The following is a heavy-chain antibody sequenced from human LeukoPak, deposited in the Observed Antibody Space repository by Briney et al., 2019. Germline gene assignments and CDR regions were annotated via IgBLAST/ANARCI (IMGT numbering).Heavy chain of an antibody. V-gene: IGHV1-46*01. CDR2: INPSGGST. D-gene: IGHD1-1*01. Sequence: ASVKISCEASGYTFTSQYMHWVRQAPGQGLEWMGIINPSGGSTSYAQKFQGRVTMTRDTSTSTVYMELSSLGSEDTAVYYCARGPPTAQYFQHWGQGTLVTVSS. J-gene: IGHJ1*01. CDR3: ARGPPTAQYFQH. CDR1: GYTFTSQY.